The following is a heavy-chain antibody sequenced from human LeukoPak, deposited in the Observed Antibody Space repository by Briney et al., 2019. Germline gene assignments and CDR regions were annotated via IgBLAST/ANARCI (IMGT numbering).Heavy chain of an antibody. J-gene: IGHJ4*02. CDR3: ARDGAIDY. Sequence: GPLRLSCAASGFTFSSYAMHWVRQAPGKGLEWVAVISYDGSNKYYADSVKGRFTISRDNSKNTLYLQMNSLRAEATAVYYCARDGAIDYWGQGTLVTVSS. V-gene: IGHV3-30-3*01. D-gene: IGHD3-16*01. CDR1: GFTFSSYA. CDR2: ISYDGSNK.